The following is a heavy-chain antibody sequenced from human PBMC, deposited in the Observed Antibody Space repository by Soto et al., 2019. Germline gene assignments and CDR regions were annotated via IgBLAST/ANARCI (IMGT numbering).Heavy chain of an antibody. Sequence: GGSLRLSCAASGFTFDDYARHWVRQAPGKGLEWVSGISWNSGSIGYADSVKGRFTISRDNAKNSLYLQMNSLRAEDTALYYCAKDTGYSSGPDAFDIWGQGTTVTVSS. CDR1: GFTFDDYA. D-gene: IGHD6-19*01. CDR3: AKDTGYSSGPDAFDI. CDR2: ISWNSGSI. V-gene: IGHV3-9*01. J-gene: IGHJ3*02.